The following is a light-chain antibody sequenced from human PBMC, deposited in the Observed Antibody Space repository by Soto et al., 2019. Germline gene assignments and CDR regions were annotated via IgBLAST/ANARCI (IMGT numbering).Light chain of an antibody. CDR1: QSVSSK. V-gene: IGKV3D-15*01. CDR2: DAS. CDR3: QQYNNWPPEYT. Sequence: EIVMTQSPATQSVSPGERATLSCRASQSVSSKLAWYQQKPGQAPRLLIYDASTRATGIPARFSGSGSGTEFTLTISSLQSEDFAVYYCQQYNNWPPEYTFGQGTKLEIK. J-gene: IGKJ2*01.